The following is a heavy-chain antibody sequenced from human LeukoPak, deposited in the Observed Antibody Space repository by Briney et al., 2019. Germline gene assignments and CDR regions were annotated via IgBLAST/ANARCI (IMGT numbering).Heavy chain of an antibody. D-gene: IGHD3-22*01. CDR1: AFTFSSYT. Sequence: GRSLRLSCAASAFTFSSYTMHWVRQAPGKGLEWVAVISYDGSNKYYADSVKGRFTISRDNSKNTLYLQMNSLRAEDTAVYYCAKGRLYYYDSSGYYDYWGQGTLVTVSS. CDR3: AKGRLYYYDSSGYYDY. CDR2: ISYDGSNK. V-gene: IGHV3-30-3*01. J-gene: IGHJ4*02.